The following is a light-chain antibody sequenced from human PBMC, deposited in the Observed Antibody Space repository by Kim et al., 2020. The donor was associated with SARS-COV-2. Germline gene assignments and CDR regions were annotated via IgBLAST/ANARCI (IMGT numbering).Light chain of an antibody. CDR3: QQSYTTPLT. Sequence: DIQMTQSPPSLSASVGDRVTITCRASQVITTYLNWYQQKPGKAPKLLIYAASTLRSGVPSRFSGSGSGTDFSLTISSLQPEDYAIYYCQQSYTTPLTFVGGTKVEIQ. CDR1: QVITTY. V-gene: IGKV1-39*01. J-gene: IGKJ4*01. CDR2: AAS.